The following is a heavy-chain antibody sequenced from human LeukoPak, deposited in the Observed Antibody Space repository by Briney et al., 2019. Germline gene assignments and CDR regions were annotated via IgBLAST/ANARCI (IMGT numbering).Heavy chain of an antibody. V-gene: IGHV1-2*06. CDR3: VRDSYYYDSSGYYSF. CDR2: INPNSGGT. CDR1: GYTFTGYY. Sequence: ASVKVSCKASGYTFTGYYMHWVRQAPGQGLEWMGRINPNSGGTNYAQKFQGRVTMTRDTSISTAYMELSRLRSDDTAVYYCVRDSYYYDSSGYYSFWGQGTLVTVSS. D-gene: IGHD3-22*01. J-gene: IGHJ4*02.